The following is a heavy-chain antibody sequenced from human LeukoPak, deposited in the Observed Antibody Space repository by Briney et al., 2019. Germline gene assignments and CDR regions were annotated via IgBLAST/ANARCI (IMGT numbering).Heavy chain of an antibody. V-gene: IGHV3-43*02. J-gene: IGHJ3*02. CDR3: AKVSASSWLGAFDI. Sequence: GGSLRLSCAASGFTFDDYALHRVRQAPGKGLEWVSLISGDGGSTYYADSVKGRFTISRDNSKNSLYLQMNSLRTEDTALYYCAKVSASSWLGAFDIWGQGTVVTVSS. CDR1: GFTFDDYA. D-gene: IGHD6-13*01. CDR2: ISGDGGST.